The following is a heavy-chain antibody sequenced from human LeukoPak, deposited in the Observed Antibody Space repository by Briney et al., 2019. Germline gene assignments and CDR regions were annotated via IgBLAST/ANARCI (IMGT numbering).Heavy chain of an antibody. Sequence: PGGSLRLSCAASGFTFSSYEMNWVRQAPGKGLEWVSYISSSGSTIYYADSVKGRFTISRDNAKNSLYLQMNSLRAEDTAVYYCARENEYYDFWSGYYTSIDYWGQGTLVTVSS. J-gene: IGHJ4*02. V-gene: IGHV3-48*03. CDR1: GFTFSSYE. D-gene: IGHD3-3*01. CDR2: ISSSGSTI. CDR3: ARENEYYDFWSGYYTSIDY.